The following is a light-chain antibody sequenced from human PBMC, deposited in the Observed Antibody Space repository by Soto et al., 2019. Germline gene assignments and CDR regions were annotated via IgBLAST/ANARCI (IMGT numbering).Light chain of an antibody. CDR3: QQRSN. CDR2: DAS. CDR1: QRVSSY. J-gene: IGKJ3*01. Sequence: EIVLTQSPATLSLSPGERATLSCRASQRVSSYLAWYQQKPGQAPRLLIYDASNRATGIPARFSGSGSGTDFTLTISSLEPEDFAVYYCQQRSNLGPGTKVDIK. V-gene: IGKV3-11*01.